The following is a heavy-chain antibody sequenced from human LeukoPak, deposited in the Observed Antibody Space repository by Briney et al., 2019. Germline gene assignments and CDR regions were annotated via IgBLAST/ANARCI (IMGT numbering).Heavy chain of an antibody. CDR1: GGSVSSGGYY. V-gene: IGHV4-61*08. Sequence: SETLSLTCTVSGGSVSSGGYYWTWIRQPPGKGLEWIGYIHNSGSTNYNPSLKSRVTISADTSKNQFSLKLSSVTAVDTAVYYCARRSVGGGERFDYWGQGILVTVSS. CDR2: IHNSGST. J-gene: IGHJ4*02. CDR3: ARRSVGGGERFDY. D-gene: IGHD3-16*01.